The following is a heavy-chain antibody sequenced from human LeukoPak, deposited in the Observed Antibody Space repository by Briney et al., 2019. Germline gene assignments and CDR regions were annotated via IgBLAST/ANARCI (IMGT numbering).Heavy chain of an antibody. V-gene: IGHV3-30*18. J-gene: IGHJ4*02. CDR3: AKAPGGCSSTSCYSLDY. Sequence: GGSLRLSCAASGFTFSSYGMHWVRQAPGKGLERVAVISYDGSNKYYADSVKGRFTISRDNSKNTLYLQMNSLRAEDTAVYYCAKAPGGCSSTSCYSLDYWGQGTLVTVSS. CDR1: GFTFSSYG. D-gene: IGHD2-2*01. CDR2: ISYDGSNK.